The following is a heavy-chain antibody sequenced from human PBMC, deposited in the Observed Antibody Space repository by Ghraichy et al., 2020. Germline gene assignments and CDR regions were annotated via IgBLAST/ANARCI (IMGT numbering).Heavy chain of an antibody. CDR2: ISASKDNT. D-gene: IGHD3-16*01. CDR1: GYIFVTYG. J-gene: IGHJ4*01. V-gene: IGHV1-18*01. CDR3: ARSFAGDGPFDY. Sequence: ASVKVSCKPSGYIFVTYGVSWVRQAPGQGLEWMGWISASKDNTNYAQSLQGRITLTTDISATTVYMDLRSLTSHDTAIYYCARSFAGDGPFDYWGHGTLVTVSS.